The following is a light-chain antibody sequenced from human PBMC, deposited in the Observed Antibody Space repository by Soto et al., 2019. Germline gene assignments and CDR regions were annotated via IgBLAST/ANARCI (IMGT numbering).Light chain of an antibody. CDR1: QSINNY. CDR3: QQSYSSWLT. CDR2: GAS. Sequence: DIQLAQSPSSLSASVGDRVTITCRARQSINNYLNWYQQKPGKAPKLLVYGASTLQDGVPSRFNGSGSWTDFTLTISRLQPEDFAVYYCQQSYSSWLTFGGGTKVEI. J-gene: IGKJ4*01. V-gene: IGKV1-39*01.